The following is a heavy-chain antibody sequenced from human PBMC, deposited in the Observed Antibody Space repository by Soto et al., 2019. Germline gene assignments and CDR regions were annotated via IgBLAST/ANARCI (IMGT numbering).Heavy chain of an antibody. CDR3: ASHPPYYYGTVV. V-gene: IGHV4-39*01. Sequence: SETLSLTCTVSGGSISSSSYYWGWIRQPPGKGLEWIGSIYYSGSTYYNPSLKSRVTISVDTSKNQFSLKLSSVTAADTAVYYCASHPPYYYGTVVWGQGTTVTVSS. J-gene: IGHJ6*02. CDR2: IYYSGST. CDR1: GGSISSSSYY.